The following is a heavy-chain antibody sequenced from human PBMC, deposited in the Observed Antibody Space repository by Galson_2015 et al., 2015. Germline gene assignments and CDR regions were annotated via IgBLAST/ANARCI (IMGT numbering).Heavy chain of an antibody. J-gene: IGHJ4*02. D-gene: IGHD2-2*01. Sequence: SVKVSCKASGYTFTSYGISWVRQAPGQGLEWMGWISAYNGNTNYAQKLQGRVTMTTDTSTSTAYMELRSLRSDDTAVYYCARTTGGKKPAATGEEFDYWGQGTLVTVSS. CDR2: ISAYNGNT. CDR3: ARTTGGKKPAATGEEFDY. CDR1: GYTFTSYG. V-gene: IGHV1-18*01.